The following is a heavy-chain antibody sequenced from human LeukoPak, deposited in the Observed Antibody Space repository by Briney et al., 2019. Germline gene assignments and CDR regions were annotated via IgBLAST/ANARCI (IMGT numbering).Heavy chain of an antibody. CDR2: IYPGDSDT. J-gene: IGHJ3*02. V-gene: IGHV5-51*01. CDR3: ASLNNSLDTFDI. D-gene: IGHD2/OR15-2a*01. CDR1: GYSFSTYR. Sequence: GESLKISCKRSGYSFSTYRFGWVRQMSGKGLEWMGIIYPGDSDTRYSPSFQGQVTISADRSITTAYLQWSSLKASDTAMYYCASLNNSLDTFDIWGQGTMVTVSS.